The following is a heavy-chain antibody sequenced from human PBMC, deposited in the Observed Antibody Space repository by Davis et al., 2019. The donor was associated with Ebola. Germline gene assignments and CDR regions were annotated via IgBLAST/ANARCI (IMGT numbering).Heavy chain of an antibody. Sequence: GGSLRLSCSASGFTFSAHTMHWVRQAPGKGLEWVAVISYDGSNKYYADSVKGRFTISRDNSKNTLYLQMNSLRAEDTAVYYCARGTGLYYYYGMDVWGQGTTVTVSS. D-gene: IGHD3/OR15-3a*01. CDR2: ISYDGSNK. V-gene: IGHV3-30-3*01. J-gene: IGHJ6*02. CDR1: GFTFSAHT. CDR3: ARGTGLYYYYGMDV.